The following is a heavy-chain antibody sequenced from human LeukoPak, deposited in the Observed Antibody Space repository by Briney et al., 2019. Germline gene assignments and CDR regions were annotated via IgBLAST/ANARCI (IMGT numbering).Heavy chain of an antibody. J-gene: IGHJ4*02. D-gene: IGHD3-10*01. CDR2: ISGSGSAM. V-gene: IGHV3-48*02. CDR1: GFTFSSYT. Sequence: GGSLRLSCAASGFTFSSYTMTWVRQAPGKGPEWVSHISGSGSAMYYADSVKGRFTISRDNVKNSLYLQMNSLRDEDTALYYCTRDWSYSFDYWGQGTLVTVSS. CDR3: TRDWSYSFDY.